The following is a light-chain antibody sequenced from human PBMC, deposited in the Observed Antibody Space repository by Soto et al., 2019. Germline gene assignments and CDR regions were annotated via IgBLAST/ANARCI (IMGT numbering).Light chain of an antibody. CDR3: QQRSNWPT. V-gene: IGKV3D-20*02. Sequence: ENVLTQSPGTLSLSPGERATLSCRASQSVRTNYLAWYQQKPGQAPRLLIYGASSRATGIPDRFSGSGSGTDFTLTISRLEPEDFAVYYCQQRSNWPTFGQGTKVDIK. CDR2: GAS. CDR1: QSVRTNY. J-gene: IGKJ1*01.